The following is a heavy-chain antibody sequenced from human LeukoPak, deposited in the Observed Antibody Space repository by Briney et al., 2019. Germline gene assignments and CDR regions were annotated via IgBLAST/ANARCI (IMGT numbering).Heavy chain of an antibody. CDR3: ARELVSLTYYYDSSLYGMDV. J-gene: IGHJ6*02. CDR1: GFTFSSYA. CDR2: ISYDGSNK. V-gene: IGHV3-30*04. D-gene: IGHD3-22*01. Sequence: GRSLGLSCAASGFTFSSYAMHWVRQAPGKGLEWVAVISYDGSNKYYADSVKGRFTISRDNSKNTLYLQMNSLRAEDTAVYYCARELVSLTYYYDSSLYGMDVWGQGTTVTVSS.